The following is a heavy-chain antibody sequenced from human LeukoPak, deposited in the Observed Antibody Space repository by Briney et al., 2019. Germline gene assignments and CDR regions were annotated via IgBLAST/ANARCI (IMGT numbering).Heavy chain of an antibody. J-gene: IGHJ5*02. CDR2: ISGSGGST. Sequence: GGSLRLSCAASGFTFSSYAMSWVRQAPGKGLEWVSAISGSGGSTYYADPVKGRFTISRDNSKNTLYLQMNSLRAEDTAVYYCAKRVYYDFWSGPNWFDPWGQGTLVTVSS. CDR1: GFTFSSYA. D-gene: IGHD3-3*01. CDR3: AKRVYYDFWSGPNWFDP. V-gene: IGHV3-23*01.